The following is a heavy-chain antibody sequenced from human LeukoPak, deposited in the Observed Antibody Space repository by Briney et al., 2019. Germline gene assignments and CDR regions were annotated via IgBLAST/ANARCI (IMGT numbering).Heavy chain of an antibody. CDR2: ISGSGGST. CDR3: AKDTTPYDRYYFDY. D-gene: IGHD2-15*01. Sequence: GGSLRLSCAASGFTFNTYAATWVRQAPGKGLDWVAAISGSGGSTYYADSVKGRFTISRDNSKNTLYLQMNSLRAEDTAVYYCAKDTTPYDRYYFDYWGQGTLVTVSS. CDR1: GFTFNTYA. J-gene: IGHJ4*02. V-gene: IGHV3-23*01.